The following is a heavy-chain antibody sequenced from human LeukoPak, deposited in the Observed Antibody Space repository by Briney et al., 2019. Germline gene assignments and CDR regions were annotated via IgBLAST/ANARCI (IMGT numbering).Heavy chain of an antibody. CDR1: GFILDICA. V-gene: IGHV3-23*01. Sequence: GGSLRLSCVASGFILDICAMSWVRQAPGKGPEWVSSSGGPTETFYADSVKGRFTVSRDNSQNTLYLQMNSLRAEDTAVYYCAKDATPRNSIWDYFGKWGQGALVTVST. D-gene: IGHD4-23*01. J-gene: IGHJ4*02. CDR3: AKDATPRNSIWDYFGK. CDR2: SGGPTET.